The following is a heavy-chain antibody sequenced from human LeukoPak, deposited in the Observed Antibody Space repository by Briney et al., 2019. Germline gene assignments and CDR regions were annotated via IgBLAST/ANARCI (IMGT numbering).Heavy chain of an antibody. D-gene: IGHD4-11*01. CDR3: ARGRSDYSNYGAVGYYYYMDV. J-gene: IGHJ6*03. CDR2: MNPNSGNT. V-gene: IGHV1-8*03. Sequence: ASVKVSCKASGYTFTSYDINWVRQATGQGLEWMGWMNPNSGNTGYAQKFQGRVTITRNTSTSTAYMELSSLRSEDTAVYYCARGRSDYSNYGAVGYYYYMDVWGKGTTVTVSS. CDR1: GYTFTSYD.